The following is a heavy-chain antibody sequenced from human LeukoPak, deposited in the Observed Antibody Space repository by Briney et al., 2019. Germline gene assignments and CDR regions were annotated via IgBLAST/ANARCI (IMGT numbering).Heavy chain of an antibody. CDR3: ANQRPPGRLLRYFDWLLDY. CDR1: GFTFSSYA. CDR2: ISGSGGST. J-gene: IGHJ4*02. Sequence: GGSLRLSCAASGFTFSSYAMSWVRQAPGKGLEWVSAISGSGGSTYYADSVKGRFTISRDNSKNTLYLQMNSLRAEDTAVYYCANQRPPGRLLRYFDWLLDYWGQGTLVTVSS. D-gene: IGHD3-9*01. V-gene: IGHV3-23*01.